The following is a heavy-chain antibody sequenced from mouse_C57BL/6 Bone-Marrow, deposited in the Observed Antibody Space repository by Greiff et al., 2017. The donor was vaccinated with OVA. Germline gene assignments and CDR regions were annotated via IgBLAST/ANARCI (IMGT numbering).Heavy chain of an antibody. CDR1: GFTIKDYY. J-gene: IGHJ4*01. Sequence: VQLQQSGAELVKPGASVKLSCTASGFTIKDYYMHWVKQRTEQGLEWIGRIDPEDGATNYAPKFQGKATLTADTSSNTAYLQLSSLTSEDTAVDYWARRGGARDYWGQGTAVTVS. V-gene: IGHV14-2*01. CDR2: IDPEDGAT. CDR3: ARRGGARDY.